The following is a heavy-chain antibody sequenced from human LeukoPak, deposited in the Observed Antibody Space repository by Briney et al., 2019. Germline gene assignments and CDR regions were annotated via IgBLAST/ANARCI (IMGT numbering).Heavy chain of an antibody. Sequence: SETLSLTCAVYGGSFSGYYWSWIRQPPGKGLEWIGEINHSGSTNYNPSLKSRVTISVDTSKNQFSLKLSSVTAADTAVYYCAASIAAAGRLGVFDIWGQGTMVTVSS. CDR3: AASIAAAGRLGVFDI. V-gene: IGHV4-34*01. J-gene: IGHJ3*02. D-gene: IGHD6-13*01. CDR2: INHSGST. CDR1: GGSFSGYY.